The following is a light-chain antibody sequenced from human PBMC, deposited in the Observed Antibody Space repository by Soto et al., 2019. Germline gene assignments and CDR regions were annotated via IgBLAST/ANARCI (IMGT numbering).Light chain of an antibody. Sequence: QSVLTQPPSVSGAPGQRITISCTGSSSNIGAGYDVHWYRQLPGTAPKLLIFADTKRPSGVPDRFSGSKSGTSASLAITGLQAEDEADYYCQSYDSCLSGLYVFGTGTKVTVL. CDR2: ADT. V-gene: IGLV1-40*01. CDR1: SSNIGAGYD. J-gene: IGLJ1*01. CDR3: QSYDSCLSGLYV.